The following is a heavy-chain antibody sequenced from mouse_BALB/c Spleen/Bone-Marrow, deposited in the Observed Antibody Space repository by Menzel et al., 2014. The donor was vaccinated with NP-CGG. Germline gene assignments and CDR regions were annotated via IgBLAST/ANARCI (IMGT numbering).Heavy chain of an antibody. V-gene: IGHV1-4*01. D-gene: IGHD1-1*01. Sequence: QGQLKEPGAELARPGASVKMACKASGYTFTSYTMHWVKQRPGQGLEWIGYINSSSGYTNYNQKFKDKATLTADKSSSPAYMQLNSLTSEDSAVYYCARSLRWCFDVWGAGTTVAVSS. CDR2: INSSSGYT. J-gene: IGHJ1*01. CDR1: GYTFTSYT. CDR3: ARSLRWCFDV.